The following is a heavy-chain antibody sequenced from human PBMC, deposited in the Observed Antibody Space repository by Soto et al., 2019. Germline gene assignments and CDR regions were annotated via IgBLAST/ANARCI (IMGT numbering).Heavy chain of an antibody. V-gene: IGHV3-21*01. CDR1: GFTFSSYS. J-gene: IGHJ5*02. CDR3: ARDRGIAARPRWFDP. D-gene: IGHD6-6*01. CDR2: ISSSSSYI. Sequence: GGSLRLSCAASGFTFSSYSMNWVRQAPGKGLEWVSSISSSSSYIYYADSVKGRFTISRDNAKNSLYLQMNSLRAEDTAVYYCARDRGIAARPRWFDPWGQGTLVTVSS.